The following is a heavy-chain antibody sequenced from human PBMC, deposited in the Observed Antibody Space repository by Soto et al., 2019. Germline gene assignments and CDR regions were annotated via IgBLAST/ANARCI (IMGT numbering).Heavy chain of an antibody. D-gene: IGHD3-9*01. J-gene: IGHJ6*02. Sequence: SGGSLRLSCAASGFTFSIFDMHWVREAQDKGLEWVAVIWYDGTNKYYGDSVKGRFTISRDNSKNTLYLQMNSLRAEDTAIYYCATSDILTGRNYYGMDVWGQGTTVTVSS. CDR2: IWYDGTNK. CDR1: GFTFSIFD. V-gene: IGHV3-33*08. CDR3: ATSDILTGRNYYGMDV.